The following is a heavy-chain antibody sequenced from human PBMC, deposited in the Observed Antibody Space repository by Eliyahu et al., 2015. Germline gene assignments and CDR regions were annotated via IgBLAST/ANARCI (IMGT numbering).Heavy chain of an antibody. V-gene: IGHV4-4*07. J-gene: IGHJ4*02. CDR3: TRGRFASTWLN. D-gene: IGHD3-22*01. CDR2: IYSSGST. Sequence: QVHLQESGPGLVRPSETLSXPCAVSGGAINSYFXNWIRQPAGKGLEWIGRIYSSGSTNYNPSLKSRVSMSIDASKKHFSLRLTSVTAADTAVYFCTRGRFASTWLNWGQGSLVTVAS. CDR1: GGAINSYF.